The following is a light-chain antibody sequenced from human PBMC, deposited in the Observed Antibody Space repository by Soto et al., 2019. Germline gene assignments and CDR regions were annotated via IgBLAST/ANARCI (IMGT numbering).Light chain of an antibody. V-gene: IGLV1-40*01. CDR1: SSNIGSGYD. CDR3: QSYDSSLSGLV. Sequence: QSVLTQPPSVYGAPGQRVTISCTGRSSNIGSGYDVHWYQQLPGTAPKRLIYGNSNRPSGVPDRFSGSKSGTSASLDITGLQAEDEADYYCQSYDSSLSGLVVGTGTKVTVL. J-gene: IGLJ1*01. CDR2: GNS.